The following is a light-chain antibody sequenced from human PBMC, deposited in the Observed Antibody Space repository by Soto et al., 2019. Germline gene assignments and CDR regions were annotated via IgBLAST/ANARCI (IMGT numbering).Light chain of an antibody. CDR2: AAS. CDR3: QQSYSTPRT. CDR1: QGISSW. J-gene: IGKJ1*01. V-gene: IGKV1-12*01. Sequence: DIQMTQSPSSVSASVGDRVTITCRASQGISSWLGWYQQKPGKAPKLLIYAASSLQSGVPSRFSGSGSGTDFTLTISSLQTEDFATYYCQQSYSTPRTFGQGTKVEIK.